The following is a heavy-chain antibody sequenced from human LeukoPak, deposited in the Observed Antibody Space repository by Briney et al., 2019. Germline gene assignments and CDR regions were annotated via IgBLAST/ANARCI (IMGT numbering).Heavy chain of an antibody. CDR1: GFTFSSYS. CDR2: ISSSSSYI. J-gene: IGHJ4*02. D-gene: IGHD5-12*01. V-gene: IGHV3-21*01. Sequence: AGGSLRLSCAASGFTFSSYSMNWVRQAPGKGLEWVSSISSSSSYIYYADSVKGRFTISRDNAKNSLYLQMNSLRAEDTAVYYCARGSDYEEIRLHYWGQGTLVTVSS. CDR3: ARGSDYEEIRLHY.